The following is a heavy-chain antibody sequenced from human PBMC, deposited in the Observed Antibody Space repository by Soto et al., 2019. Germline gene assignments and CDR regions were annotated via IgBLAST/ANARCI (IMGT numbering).Heavy chain of an antibody. D-gene: IGHD3-22*01. CDR1: GGTFSSYA. CDR3: AREGSSMRGSSGYYFGYWFDP. CDR2: IIPIFGTA. V-gene: IGHV1-69*13. Sequence: GASVKVSCKASGGTFSSYAISWVRQAPGQGLEWMGGIIPIFGTANYAQKFQGRVTITADESTSTAYMELSSLRSEDTAVYYCAREGSSMRGSSGYYFGYWFDPWGQGTLVTVSS. J-gene: IGHJ5*02.